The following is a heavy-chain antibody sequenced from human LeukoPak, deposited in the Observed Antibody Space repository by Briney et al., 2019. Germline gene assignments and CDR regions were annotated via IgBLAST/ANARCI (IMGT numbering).Heavy chain of an antibody. CDR1: GFTFTNAW. V-gene: IGHV3-15*01. CDR2: IKSRTDGGTI. CDR3: AQFGRLSY. D-gene: IGHD3-16*01. J-gene: IGHJ4*02. Sequence: GGSLRLSCAASGFTFTNAWMTWVRQAPGKGLEWVGRIKSRTDGGTIDYAAPVKGRFTISRDDSKDTVSLQMNSLKTEDTAVYFCAQFGRLSYWGQGTPVTVSS.